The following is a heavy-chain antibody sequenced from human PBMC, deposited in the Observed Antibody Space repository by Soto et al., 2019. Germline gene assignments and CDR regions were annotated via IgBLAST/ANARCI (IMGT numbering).Heavy chain of an antibody. V-gene: IGHV3-30-3*01. CDR1: GFTFSSYA. CDR2: ISYDGSNK. J-gene: IGHJ3*02. CDR3: ARDFVSSHGDYHTGAFDI. D-gene: IGHD4-17*01. Sequence: GGSLRLSCAASGFTFSSYAMHWVRQAPGKGLEWVAVISYDGSNKYYADSVKGRFTISRDNSKNTLYLQMNSLRAEDTAVYYCARDFVSSHGDYHTGAFDIWGQGTMVTVSS.